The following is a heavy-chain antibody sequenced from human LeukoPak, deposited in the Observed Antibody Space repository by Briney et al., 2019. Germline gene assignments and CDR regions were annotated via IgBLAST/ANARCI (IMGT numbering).Heavy chain of an antibody. CDR2: ISHDGSNK. Sequence: GGSLRLSCAASGFTFSTYDMHWVRQAPGKGLEWVAVISHDGSNKYHADSVKGRFTISRDNFKNTLHLQMNSLRAEDTAMYYCAKFDGHSGYDIDYWGQGTLVTVSS. J-gene: IGHJ4*02. CDR3: AKFDGHSGYDIDY. D-gene: IGHD5-12*01. CDR1: GFTFSTYD. V-gene: IGHV3-30*18.